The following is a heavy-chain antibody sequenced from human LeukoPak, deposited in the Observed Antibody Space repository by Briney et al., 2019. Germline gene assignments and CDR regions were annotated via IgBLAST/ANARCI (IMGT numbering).Heavy chain of an antibody. Sequence: SGPTLVNPTQTLTLTCTFSGFSLSTSGVGVGWIRQAPVKAVEWLELIYWNDDKRYSPSLKRRLTTTKHTTKKQVVLTMTKMDPVGTATYYCAHRRGGGENYWGQGTLVTVSS. CDR3: AHRRGGGENY. V-gene: IGHV2-5*01. CDR2: IYWNDDK. J-gene: IGHJ4*02. D-gene: IGHD2-21*01. CDR1: GFSLSTSGVG.